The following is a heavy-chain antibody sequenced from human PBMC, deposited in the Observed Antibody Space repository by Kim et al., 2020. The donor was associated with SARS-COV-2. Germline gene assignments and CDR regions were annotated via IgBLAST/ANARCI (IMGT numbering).Heavy chain of an antibody. CDR2: IYYRGGT. Sequence: SETLSLTCTVSGGSISSYYWSWIRQPPGKGLEWIGYIYYRGGTNSNPSLKSRVTISVDTSKNQFSLKLSSVTAADTAVYYCARVREWLSYYYYYGMDVWGQGTTVTVSS. V-gene: IGHV4-59*01. D-gene: IGHD3-3*01. CDR3: ARVREWLSYYYYYGMDV. CDR1: GGSISSYY. J-gene: IGHJ6*02.